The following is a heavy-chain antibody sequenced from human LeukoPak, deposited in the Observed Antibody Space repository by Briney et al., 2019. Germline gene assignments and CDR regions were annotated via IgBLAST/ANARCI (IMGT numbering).Heavy chain of an antibody. CDR1: GFTFSNYW. Sequence: GGSLRLSCAASGFTFSNYWMSWVRQAPGKGLEWVANMKQDGSEKYYVDSVKGRFTISRDNAKNSLYLQMNSLRVEDTAVYYCARKAYDMDVWGKGTTVTVSS. J-gene: IGHJ6*04. V-gene: IGHV3-7*03. CDR3: ARKAYDMDV. CDR2: MKQDGSEK.